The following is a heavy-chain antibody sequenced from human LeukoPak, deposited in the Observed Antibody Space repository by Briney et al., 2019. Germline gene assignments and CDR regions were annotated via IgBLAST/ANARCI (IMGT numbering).Heavy chain of an antibody. CDR1: GFTFDDYA. CDR3: AKDKGPIVVVSVAFDI. Sequence: GGSLRLSCAASGFTFDDYAMHWVRQAPGKGLEWVSGISWNSGSIGYADSVKGRFTISRDNAKNSPYLQMNSLRAEDTALYYCAKDKGPIVVVSVAFDIWGQGTMVTVSS. CDR2: ISWNSGSI. V-gene: IGHV3-9*01. D-gene: IGHD3-22*01. J-gene: IGHJ3*02.